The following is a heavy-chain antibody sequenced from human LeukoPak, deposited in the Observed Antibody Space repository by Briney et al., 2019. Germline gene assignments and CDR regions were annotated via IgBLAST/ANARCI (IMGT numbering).Heavy chain of an antibody. CDR2: INHSGST. CDR1: GGSFSGYY. Sequence: SETLSLTCTVYGGSFSGYYWSWIRQPPGKGLEWIGEINHSGSTNYNPSLKSRVTISVDTSKNQFSLKLSSVTAADTAVYYCASLRYDSSGYFDYWGQGTLVTVSS. D-gene: IGHD3-22*01. J-gene: IGHJ4*02. V-gene: IGHV4-34*01. CDR3: ASLRYDSSGYFDY.